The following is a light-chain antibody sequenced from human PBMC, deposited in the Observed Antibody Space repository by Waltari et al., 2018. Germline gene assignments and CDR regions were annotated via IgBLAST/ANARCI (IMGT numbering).Light chain of an antibody. CDR1: SSSVRSYNR. V-gene: IGLV2-18*02. J-gene: IGLJ2*01. CDR2: EVS. CDR3: SSYTSSSTPI. Sequence: QSALTQPHSVSGSPGQSVTISCTGTSSSVRSYNRLTWYQHPPGTAPNLMIYEVSYRPSGVPDRFSGSKSGNTASLTISGLQAEDEADYYCSSYTSSSTPIFGGGTKLTVL.